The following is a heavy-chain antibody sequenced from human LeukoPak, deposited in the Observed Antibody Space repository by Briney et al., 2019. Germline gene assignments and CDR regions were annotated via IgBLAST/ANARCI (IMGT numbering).Heavy chain of an antibody. CDR1: GYTFTSYY. CDR2: INPNSGGT. J-gene: IGHJ4*02. V-gene: IGHV1-2*02. CDR3: ARDRSRYSSSWYPPKY. Sequence: ASVKVSCKASGYTFTSYYMHWVRQAPGQGLEWMGWINPNSGGTNYAQKFQGRVTMTRDTSISTAYMELSRLRSDDTAVYYCARDRSRYSSSWYPPKYWGQGTLVTVSS. D-gene: IGHD6-13*01.